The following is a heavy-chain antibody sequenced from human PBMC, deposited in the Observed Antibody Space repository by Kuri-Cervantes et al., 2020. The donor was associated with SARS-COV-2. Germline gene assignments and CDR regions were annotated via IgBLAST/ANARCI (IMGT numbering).Heavy chain of an antibody. CDR3: AKAMVRGVIITYYFDY. J-gene: IGHJ4*02. Sequence: GESLKISCAASGFTFSSYAMSWVRQAPGKGLEWVSAISGSGGSTYYADSVKGRFTISRDNSKNSLYLQMNSLRTEDTALYYCAKAMVRGVIITYYFDYWGQGTLVTVSS. V-gene: IGHV3-23*01. CDR1: GFTFSSYA. D-gene: IGHD3-10*01. CDR2: ISGSGGST.